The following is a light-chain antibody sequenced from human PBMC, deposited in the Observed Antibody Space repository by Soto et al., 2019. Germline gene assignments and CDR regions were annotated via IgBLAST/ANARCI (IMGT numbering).Light chain of an antibody. Sequence: QSALTQPASVSGSPGQSITISRTGTSSDVGSRNLVSWYQQYPGKAPKLIIFEASKRPSGVSNRFSASKSGSTASLTISGLQAEDEADYYCCSHAGSSTYVFGTGTKVTVL. CDR3: CSHAGSSTYV. J-gene: IGLJ1*01. CDR1: SSDVGSRNL. V-gene: IGLV2-23*01. CDR2: EAS.